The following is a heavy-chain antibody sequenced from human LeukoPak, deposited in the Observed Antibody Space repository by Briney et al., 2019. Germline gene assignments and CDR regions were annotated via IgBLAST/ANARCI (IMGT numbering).Heavy chain of an antibody. CDR2: ISAPDGST. V-gene: IGHV3-23*01. Sequence: GGSLRLSCAASGFKFSNEAMNWVRQAPEKGLEWIATISAPDGSTYYADSVKGRFTISRDNSKNTLYLQMNSLRAEDTAVYYCAKRLVGATNFDYWGQGTLVTVSS. CDR1: GFKFSNEA. J-gene: IGHJ4*02. CDR3: AKRLVGATNFDY. D-gene: IGHD1-26*01.